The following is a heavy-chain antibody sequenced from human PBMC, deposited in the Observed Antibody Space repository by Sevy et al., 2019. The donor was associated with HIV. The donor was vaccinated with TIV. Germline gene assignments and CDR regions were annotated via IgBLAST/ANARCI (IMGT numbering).Heavy chain of an antibody. D-gene: IGHD3-10*01. J-gene: IGHJ4*02. V-gene: IGHV4-59*01. CDR1: GGSISSYF. Sequence: SETLSLTCTVSGGSISSYFWNWIRQPPGKGLEWIGYIYYSGSNYYNPSLKSRVTISVDTSKNQLSLKLISVTAADSAVYYCATMASGSSYFDFWGQGTLVTVSS. CDR2: IYYSGSN. CDR3: ATMASGSSYFDF.